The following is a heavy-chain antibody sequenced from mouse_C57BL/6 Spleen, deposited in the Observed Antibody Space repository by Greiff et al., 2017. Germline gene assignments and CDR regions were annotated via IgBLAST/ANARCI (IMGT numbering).Heavy chain of an antibody. CDR3: AIDGSSCAYFDY. J-gene: IGHJ2*01. V-gene: IGHV1-72*01. D-gene: IGHD1-1*01. Sequence: VQLQQPGAELVRPGASVKLSCKASGYTFTSYWMHWVKQRPGRGLEWIGRIDPNGGGTTYNEKFKSKATLTVDKPSSTAYMQLSSLTSEDSAVYYCAIDGSSCAYFDYWGQGTTLTVSS. CDR1: GYTFTSYW. CDR2: IDPNGGGT.